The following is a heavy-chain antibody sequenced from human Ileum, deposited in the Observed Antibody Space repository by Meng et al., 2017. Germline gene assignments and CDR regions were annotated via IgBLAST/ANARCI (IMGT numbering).Heavy chain of an antibody. Sequence: QVRLQEAGPGLVRSSETLSFICSVAGGSVSNSDYNWGWLRQPPGKGLEWIGYAGTNYNPSLKSRVTISVDTSKRQFSLKLTSVTAADTAVYYCARDHWGSLDYWGQGILVTVSS. V-gene: IGHV4-61*08. CDR3: ARDHWGSLDY. CDR2: AGT. J-gene: IGHJ4*02. D-gene: IGHD7-27*01. CDR1: GGSVSNSDYN.